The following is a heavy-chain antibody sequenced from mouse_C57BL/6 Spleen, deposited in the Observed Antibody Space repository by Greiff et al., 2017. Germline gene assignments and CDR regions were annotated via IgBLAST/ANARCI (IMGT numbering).Heavy chain of an antibody. Sequence: QVQLQQPGAELVKPGASVKLSCKASGYTFTSYWMQWVKQRPGQGLEWIGEIDPSDSYTNYNQKFKGKATLTVDTSSSTAYMQLSSLTSEDSAVYYCARNYGSSYEGYFYVWGTGTTVTVSS. D-gene: IGHD1-1*01. CDR2: IDPSDSYT. CDR1: GYTFTSYW. CDR3: ARNYGSSYEGYFYV. V-gene: IGHV1-50*01. J-gene: IGHJ1*03.